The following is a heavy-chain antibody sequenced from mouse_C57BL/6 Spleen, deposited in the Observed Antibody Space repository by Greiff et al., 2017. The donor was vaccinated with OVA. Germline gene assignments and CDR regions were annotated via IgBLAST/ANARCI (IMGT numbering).Heavy chain of an antibody. V-gene: IGHV5-17*01. CDR3: ASELRYFDV. CDR2: ISSGSSTI. D-gene: IGHD2-12*01. J-gene: IGHJ1*03. Sequence: DVHLVESGGGLVKPGGSLKLSCAASGFTFSDYGMHWVRQAPEKGLEWVAYISSGSSTIYYADTVKGRFTISRDNAKNTLFLQMTSLRSEDTAMYYCASELRYFDVWGTGTTVTVSS. CDR1: GFTFSDYG.